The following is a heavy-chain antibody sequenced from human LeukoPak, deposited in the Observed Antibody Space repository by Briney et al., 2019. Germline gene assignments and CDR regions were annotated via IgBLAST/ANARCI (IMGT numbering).Heavy chain of an antibody. CDR1: GGSISSSSYY. D-gene: IGHD2/OR15-2a*01. J-gene: IGHJ4*02. CDR3: ARLNSYFDY. CDR2: IYYSGST. V-gene: IGHV4-39*01. Sequence: SETLSLTCTVSGGSISSSSYYLDWIRQPPGKGLEWIGSIYYSGSTYYNPSLKSRVTISVDTSKNQFSLKLSSVTAADTAVYYCARLNSYFDYWGQGTLVTVSS.